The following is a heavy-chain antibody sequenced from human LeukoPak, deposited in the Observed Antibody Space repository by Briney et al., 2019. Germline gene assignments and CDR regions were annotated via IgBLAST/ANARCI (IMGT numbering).Heavy chain of an antibody. CDR3: AKEQDPQHYGERASELDY. CDR1: GFTFSGSA. CDR2: IRSKANSYAT. Sequence: PGGSLRLSCAASGFTFSGSAMHWVRQASGKGLEWVGRIRSKANSYATAYVASVKGRFTISRDDSKNTAYLQMNSLRTEDTALYYCAKEQDPQHYGERASELDYWGQGTLVTVSS. J-gene: IGHJ4*02. D-gene: IGHD4-17*01. V-gene: IGHV3-73*01.